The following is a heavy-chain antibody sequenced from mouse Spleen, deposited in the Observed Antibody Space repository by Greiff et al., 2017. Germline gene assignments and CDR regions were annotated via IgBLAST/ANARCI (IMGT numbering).Heavy chain of an antibody. V-gene: IGHV5-12*02. CDR3: AREIGYYYGSRDYYAMDY. CDR2: ISNGGGST. J-gene: IGHJ4*01. D-gene: IGHD1-1*01. CDR1: GFTFSDYY. Sequence: EVQGVESGGGLVQPGGSLKLSCATSGFTFSDYYMYWVRQTPEKRLEWVAYISNGGGSTYYPDTVKGRFTISRDNAKNTLYLQMSRLKSEDTAMYYCAREIGYYYGSRDYYAMDYWGQGTSVTVSS.